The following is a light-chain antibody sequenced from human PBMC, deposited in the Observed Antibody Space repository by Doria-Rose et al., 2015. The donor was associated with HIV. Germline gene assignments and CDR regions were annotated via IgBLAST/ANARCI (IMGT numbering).Light chain of an antibody. CDR1: SSDVGSYNR. J-gene: IGLJ1*01. CDR3: SSYTSSTFYV. Sequence: QSALTQPPSVSGSPGQSVTISCTGASSDVGSYNRVSWYQQPPGTAPKLMICELSNRPSGVPDRFSGSKSGNTASLTISGLQTEDEADYYCSSYTSSTFYVFGTGTKVTVL. CDR2: ELS. V-gene: IGLV2-18*02.